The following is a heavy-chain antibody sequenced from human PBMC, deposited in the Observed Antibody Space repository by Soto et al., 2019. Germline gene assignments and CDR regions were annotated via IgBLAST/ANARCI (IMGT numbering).Heavy chain of an antibody. CDR2: INPNSGGT. CDR1: GYTFTGYY. CDR3: ARGIMVYATPHFDY. Sequence: ASVKVSCKASGYTFTGYYMHWVRQAPGQGLEWMGWINPNSGGTNYAQKFQGWVTMTRDTSISTAYMELSRLRSDDTAVYYCARGIMVYATPHFDYWGQGTLVTVSS. J-gene: IGHJ4*02. D-gene: IGHD2-8*01. V-gene: IGHV1-2*04.